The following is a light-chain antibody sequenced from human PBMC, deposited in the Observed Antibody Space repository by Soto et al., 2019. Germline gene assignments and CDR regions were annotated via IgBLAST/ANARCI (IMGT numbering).Light chain of an antibody. J-gene: IGLJ2*01. V-gene: IGLV1-44*01. CDR3: AAWEDSLNGVV. CDR2: NNN. CDR1: SSNIGSNT. Sequence: QSVLTQPPSASGTPGQRVTISCSGASSNIGSNTVNWYQHLPGTAPKLLMYNNNQRPSGVPDRFSGSKSGTSGSLAISGLQSEDEADYYWAAWEDSLNGVVFGGGTKPTVL.